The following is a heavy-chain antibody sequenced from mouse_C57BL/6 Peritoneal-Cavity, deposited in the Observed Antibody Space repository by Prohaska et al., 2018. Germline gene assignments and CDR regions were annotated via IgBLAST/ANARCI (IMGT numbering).Heavy chain of an antibody. J-gene: IGHJ4*01. CDR3: ARSSYGTMDY. V-gene: IGHV1-19*01. CDR2: INPYNGGT. Sequence: HGKSLEWIGVINPYNGGTSYNQKFKGKATLTVDKSSSTAYMELNSLTSEDSAVYYCARSSYGTMDYWGQGTSVTVSS. D-gene: IGHD2-1*01.